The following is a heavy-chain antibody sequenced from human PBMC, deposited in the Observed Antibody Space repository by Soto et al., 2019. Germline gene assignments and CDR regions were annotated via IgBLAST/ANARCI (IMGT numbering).Heavy chain of an antibody. CDR3: ARTHLLNDFWSGYYYYYYGMDV. V-gene: IGHV4-4*02. CDR2: TSHDGVT. Sequence: SETLSLTCAVSSGSIDNVYWWSWVRQSPGKGLEWIGETSHDGVTNYNPSLEGRVTISIDKSKNQFYLDLNSVTAADTAMYYWARTHLLNDFWSGYYYYYYGMDVWGQGTTVTVSS. D-gene: IGHD3-3*01. CDR1: SGSIDNVYW. J-gene: IGHJ6*02.